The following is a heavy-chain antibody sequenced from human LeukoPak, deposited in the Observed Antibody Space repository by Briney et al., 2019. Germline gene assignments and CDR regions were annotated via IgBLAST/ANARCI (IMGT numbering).Heavy chain of an antibody. CDR1: GGSFSTYY. D-gene: IGHD6-13*01. V-gene: IGHV4-4*07. J-gene: IGHJ5*02. CDR2: IYTSGST. Sequence: PSETLSLTCTVSGGSFSTYYWSWIRQPAGMGLEWIGRIYTSGSTNYNPSLKSRVTMSVDTSKNQFSLKLSSVTAADTAVYYCAEGDPFRAGWFDPWGQGILVTVSS. CDR3: AEGDPFRAGWFDP.